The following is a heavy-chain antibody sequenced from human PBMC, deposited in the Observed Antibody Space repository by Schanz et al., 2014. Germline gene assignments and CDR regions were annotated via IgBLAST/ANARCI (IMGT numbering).Heavy chain of an antibody. J-gene: IGHJ4*02. V-gene: IGHV4-30-2*06. CDR2: IYYSGNT. Sequence: LQLQESGSGLMKPSQTLSLTCAVSGGSISSGGYSWNWIRQSPGRGLEWIGYIYYSGNTYYNPSLKSRVTIPVDRAKNQFSLRLYSVTAADTAVYYCAIRENPYGPFASWGQGALVTVSS. CDR3: AIRENPYGPFAS. D-gene: IGHD3-10*01. CDR1: GGSISSGGYS.